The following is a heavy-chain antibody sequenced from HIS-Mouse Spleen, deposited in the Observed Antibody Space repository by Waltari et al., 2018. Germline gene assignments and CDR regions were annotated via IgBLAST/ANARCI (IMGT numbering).Heavy chain of an antibody. V-gene: IGHV1-2*02. CDR1: GYTFTGYY. J-gene: IGHJ3*02. Sequence: QVQLVQSGAEVKKPGASVKVSCKVSGYTFTGYYMPGVRKAPGQGLEWMGWINPNSGGTNYAQKFQGRVTMTRDTSISTAYMELSRLRSDDTAVYYCATQGTYSGCAFDIWGQGTMVTVSS. D-gene: IGHD1-26*01. CDR2: INPNSGGT. CDR3: ATQGTYSGCAFDI.